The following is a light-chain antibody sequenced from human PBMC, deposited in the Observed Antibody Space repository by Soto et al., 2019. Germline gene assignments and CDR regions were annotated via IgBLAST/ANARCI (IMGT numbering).Light chain of an antibody. CDR2: AAS. J-gene: IGKJ4*01. Sequence: SASVRDSVTIACRASQNIRNYLNWYQQKPGRAPKILIYAASSLQSGVPSRFSGSGSGTDFTLTISSLQPEDFATYYCQQSYSTPLTFGGGTKVDIK. CDR1: QNIRNY. V-gene: IGKV1-39*01. CDR3: QQSYSTPLT.